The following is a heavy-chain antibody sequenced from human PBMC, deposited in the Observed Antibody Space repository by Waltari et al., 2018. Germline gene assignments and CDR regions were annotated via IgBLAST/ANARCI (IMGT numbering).Heavy chain of an antibody. D-gene: IGHD3-3*01. J-gene: IGHJ6*03. Sequence: QVQLVQSGAEVKKPGASVKVSCKASGYTFTGYYIHWVRQAPGQGLEWMGWISPSSGDTNDAQKFEGRVTMTMDTSTTTAYMELSRRTADDTAVFYCARGDFRLSYYYMDVWGKGTTVTVSS. CDR2: ISPSSGDT. V-gene: IGHV1-2*02. CDR1: GYTFTGYY. CDR3: ARGDFRLSYYYMDV.